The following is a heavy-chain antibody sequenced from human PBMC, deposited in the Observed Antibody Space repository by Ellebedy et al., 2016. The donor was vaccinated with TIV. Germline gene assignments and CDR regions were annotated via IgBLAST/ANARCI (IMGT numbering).Heavy chain of an antibody. CDR1: GFTFSSYW. Sequence: GGSLRLSCAASGFTFSSYWMHWVRQAPGKGLVWVSRINSGGSSTSYADSVKGRFTISRDNAKNTLYLQMNSLRAEDTAVYYCARGSGWYRVFDYWGQGTLVTVSS. D-gene: IGHD6-19*01. J-gene: IGHJ4*02. V-gene: IGHV3-74*01. CDR2: INSGGSST. CDR3: ARGSGWYRVFDY.